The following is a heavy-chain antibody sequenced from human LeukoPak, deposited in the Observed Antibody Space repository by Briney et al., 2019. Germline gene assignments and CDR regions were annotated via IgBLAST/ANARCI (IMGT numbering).Heavy chain of an antibody. CDR1: GFTFSSYA. J-gene: IGHJ4*02. CDR2: ISGGSGST. Sequence: QSGGSLGLSCAASGFTFSSYAMSWVRQAPGKGLAWVPTISGGSGSTYCADSVKGRFTISRDNSKNTLYLQMNSLRDEDTAVYYCAKHRFESGGYHSTDWGQGTLVTVSS. V-gene: IGHV3-23*01. CDR3: AKHRFESGGYHSTD. D-gene: IGHD3-22*01.